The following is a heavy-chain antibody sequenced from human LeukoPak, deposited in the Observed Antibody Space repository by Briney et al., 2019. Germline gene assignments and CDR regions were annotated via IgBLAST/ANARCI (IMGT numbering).Heavy chain of an antibody. Sequence: GRSLSLSCAASGFIFSSYAMHWVRQAPGKGLEWVGVISYDGSNKYYADSVKGRFTISRDNSKNTLYLQMNSLRAEDTAVYYCARSVWYSYWYFDLSGRGTLVTVSS. CDR3: ARSVWYSYWYFDL. CDR1: GFIFSSYA. J-gene: IGHJ2*01. CDR2: ISYDGSNK. V-gene: IGHV3-30*04. D-gene: IGHD6-19*01.